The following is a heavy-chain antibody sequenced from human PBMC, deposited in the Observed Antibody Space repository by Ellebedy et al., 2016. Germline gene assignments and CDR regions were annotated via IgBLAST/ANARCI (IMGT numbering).Heavy chain of an antibody. CDR1: GFTFTSYG. J-gene: IGHJ4*02. V-gene: IGHV3-33*07. Sequence: GGSLRLSCAASGFTFTSYGMYWVRQAPGKGLEWVAVIWYDGSNKYYADSVKGRFTISRDNSKNTLYLQMNSLRAEDTAVYYCARDRGTTMIVSDYWGQGTLVTVSS. CDR3: ARDRGTTMIVSDY. CDR2: IWYDGSNK. D-gene: IGHD3-22*01.